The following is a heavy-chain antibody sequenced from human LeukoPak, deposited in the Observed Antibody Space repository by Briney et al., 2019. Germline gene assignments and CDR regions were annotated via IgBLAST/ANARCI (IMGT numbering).Heavy chain of an antibody. CDR1: GFTFSSYW. CDR3: ARPSRYAFDI. J-gene: IGHJ3*02. Sequence: GSLGLSCAASGFTFSSYWMSWVRQAPGKGLEWIGSVYYTGTTHYSPSLKSRVTISIDTSKNQFSLKLNSVTAADTAVYYCARPSRYAFDIWGQGTMVTVSS. V-gene: IGHV4-39*01. CDR2: VYYTGTT.